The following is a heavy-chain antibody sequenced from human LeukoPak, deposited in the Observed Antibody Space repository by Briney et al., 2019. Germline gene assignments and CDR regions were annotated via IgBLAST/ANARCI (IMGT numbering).Heavy chain of an antibody. CDR1: GFAFSNYG. CDR2: ISSTSGST. J-gene: IGHJ4*02. D-gene: IGHD6-13*01. Sequence: GGSLRPSCAASGFAFSNYGMTWVRQAPGKGLEWVSGISSTSGSTFYTDSVKGRFTISRDNSKNTLYLQMNSLRAEDTAVYYCAKLYSSTWYWGQGTLVTVSS. CDR3: AKLYSSTWY. V-gene: IGHV3-23*01.